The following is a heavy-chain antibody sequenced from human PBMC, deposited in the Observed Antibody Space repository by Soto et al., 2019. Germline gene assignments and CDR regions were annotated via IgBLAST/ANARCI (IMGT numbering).Heavy chain of an antibody. CDR2: ISTSGDT. CDR1: GFIFSTYS. D-gene: IGHD1-1*01. J-gene: IGHJ6*02. CDR3: AREKTAWPLAYGLDV. Sequence: GGSLRLSCAGSGFIFSTYSMHWVRQAPEKGLEWVSSISTSGDTYYGDSVKGRFTISRDNAKNSLSLQMNSLRAEDTAVYYCAREKTAWPLAYGLDVWGQGTTVTVSS. V-gene: IGHV3-21*01.